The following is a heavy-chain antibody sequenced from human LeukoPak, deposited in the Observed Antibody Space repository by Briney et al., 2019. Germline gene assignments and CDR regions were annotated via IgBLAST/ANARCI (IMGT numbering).Heavy chain of an antibody. Sequence: GGSLRLSCAASGFIFRNYGMHWVRQPPGKGLEWVAFLRNDESEIFYADSVKGRFTISRDNSKNTLYLQMGSLRDEDTAVYYCVKDTGRGDFWGQGTQVTVSS. CDR2: LRNDESEI. J-gene: IGHJ4*02. D-gene: IGHD1-14*01. CDR1: GFIFRNYG. CDR3: VKDTGRGDF. V-gene: IGHV3-30*02.